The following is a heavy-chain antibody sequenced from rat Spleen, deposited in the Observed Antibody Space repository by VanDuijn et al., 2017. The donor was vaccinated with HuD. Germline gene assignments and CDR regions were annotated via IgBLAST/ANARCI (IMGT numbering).Heavy chain of an antibody. J-gene: IGHJ2*01. CDR3: ARRGPGGDY. V-gene: IGHV5-7*01. CDR2: ISYDGRST. CDR1: GFTFSDYN. Sequence: EVQLVESGGGLVQPGRSLKLSCAASGFTFSDYNMAWVRQAPKKGLEWVATISYDGRSTYYRDSVKGRFTISRDNAKSTLYLQMDSLRSEDTATYYCARRGPGGDYWGQGVMVTVSS. D-gene: IGHD1-11*01.